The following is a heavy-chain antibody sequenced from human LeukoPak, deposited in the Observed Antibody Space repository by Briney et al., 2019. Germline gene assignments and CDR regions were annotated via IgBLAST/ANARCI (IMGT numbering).Heavy chain of an antibody. CDR1: GFTFSSYG. CDR3: ARAPDTTSLYYFDY. D-gene: IGHD1-1*01. CDR2: ISYDGNSH. V-gene: IGHV3-30*03. J-gene: IGHJ4*02. Sequence: PGGSLRLSCGASGFTFSSYGMHWVRQVPGKGLEWVAVISYDGNSHLYADSVKGRFTISRDNSKNTLYLQMNSLRAEDTAVYYCARAPDTTSLYYFDYWGQGTLVTVSS.